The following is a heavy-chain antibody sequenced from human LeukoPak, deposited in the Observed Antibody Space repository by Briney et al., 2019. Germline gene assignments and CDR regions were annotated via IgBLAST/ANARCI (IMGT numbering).Heavy chain of an antibody. V-gene: IGHV3-9*01. CDR1: GFTFDDYA. J-gene: IGHJ4*02. Sequence: PGGSLRLSCAASGFTFDDYAIHWVRQAPGRGLEWVSAISWNTGSIGYADSVKGRFTVSRDDSRSTLYLQMDSLTVEDTAVYYCVKAVVGRISNFDFWGQGTLVTVSS. CDR3: VKAVVGRISNFDF. CDR2: ISWNTGSI. D-gene: IGHD1-26*01.